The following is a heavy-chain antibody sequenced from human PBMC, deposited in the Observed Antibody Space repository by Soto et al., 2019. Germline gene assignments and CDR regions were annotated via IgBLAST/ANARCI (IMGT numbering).Heavy chain of an antibody. CDR2: IDPYDTGI. CDR3: TRETFGDRDY. D-gene: IGHD4-17*01. Sequence: EVQLVESGGGLVQPGGSLRLSCRDSGFTFSGDWMHWVRQAPGKGLDWVSRIDPYDTGISYADSVKGRFTISRDNAKSTLDLQMNSRSPEDTAVYYCTRETFGDRDYWGQGTLVTVSS. CDR1: GFTFSGDW. J-gene: IGHJ4*02. V-gene: IGHV3-74*01.